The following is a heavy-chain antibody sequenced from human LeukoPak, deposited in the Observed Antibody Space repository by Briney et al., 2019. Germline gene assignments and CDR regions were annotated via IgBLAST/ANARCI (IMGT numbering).Heavy chain of an antibody. D-gene: IGHD6-13*01. CDR3: AREPPIAAAGTIDY. Sequence: PSETLSLTCTVSGGPISSYYWSWIRQPAGKGLEWIGRIYTSGSTNYNPSLKSRVTISVDKSKNQFSLKLSSVTAADTAVYYCAREPPIAAAGTIDYWGQGTLVTVSS. CDR1: GGPISSYY. J-gene: IGHJ4*02. V-gene: IGHV4-4*07. CDR2: IYTSGST.